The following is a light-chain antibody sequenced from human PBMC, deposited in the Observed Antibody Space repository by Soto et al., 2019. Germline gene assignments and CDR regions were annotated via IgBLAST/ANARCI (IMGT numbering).Light chain of an antibody. CDR1: QGISSW. Sequence: DIQMTQSPSSVSASVGDKVTINCRASQGISSWLAWYQQKPGKAPNLLIYATSSLQSGVPSRFSGSRSGTDFTLTISSLQPEDFATYYCQQTNRFTHTFGPGTQVDIK. CDR2: ATS. J-gene: IGKJ3*01. V-gene: IGKV1D-12*01. CDR3: QQTNRFTHT.